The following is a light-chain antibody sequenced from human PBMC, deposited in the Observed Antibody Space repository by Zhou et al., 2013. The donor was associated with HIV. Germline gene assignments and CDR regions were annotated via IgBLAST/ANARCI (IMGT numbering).Light chain of an antibody. CDR3: QQYNNWAGT. J-gene: IGKJ1*01. V-gene: IGKV3-11*01. CDR2: DAS. Sequence: EIVLTQSPATLSLSPGERATLSCRASQSVSSYLAWYQQKPGQAPRLLIYDASNRATGIPARFSGSGSGTDFTLTISSLEPEDFAVYYCQQYNNWAGTFGQGTKVEIK. CDR1: QSVSSY.